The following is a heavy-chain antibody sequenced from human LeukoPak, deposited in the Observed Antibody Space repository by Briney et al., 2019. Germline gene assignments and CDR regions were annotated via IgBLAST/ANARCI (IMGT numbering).Heavy chain of an antibody. V-gene: IGHV3-48*03. D-gene: IGHD3-10*01. J-gene: IGHJ6*03. Sequence: PGGSLRLSCAASGFTFSSYEMNWVRQAPGKGLEWVSYISSSGSTIYYADSVKGRFTISRDNAKNSLYLQMNSLRAEDTAVYYCAGDPDHRDNLWFGEFDGYYYMDVWGKGTTVTISS. CDR2: ISSSGSTI. CDR1: GFTFSSYE. CDR3: AGDPDHRDNLWFGEFDGYYYMDV.